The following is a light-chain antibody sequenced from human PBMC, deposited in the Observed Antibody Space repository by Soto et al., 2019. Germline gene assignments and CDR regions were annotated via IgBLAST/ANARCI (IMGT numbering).Light chain of an antibody. J-gene: IGKJ4*01. Sequence: EIVLTQSPGTLSLSPGDRATLSCRASQSVGSSLAWFQHKPGQAPRLLIYGVSNRATGIAARFSGSGSGTDFTLTISSLEPEDFAVYYCQQRRTWPPAFGGGTMVEIK. V-gene: IGKV3-11*01. CDR1: QSVGSS. CDR2: GVS. CDR3: QQRRTWPPA.